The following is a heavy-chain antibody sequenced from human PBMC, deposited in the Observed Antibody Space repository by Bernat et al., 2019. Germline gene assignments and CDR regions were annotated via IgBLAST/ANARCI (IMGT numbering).Heavy chain of an antibody. D-gene: IGHD6-13*01. CDR3: ARSYSSSWPGRYWYFDL. J-gene: IGHJ2*01. CDR1: GGTFSSYA. CDR2: IIPIFGIA. Sequence: QVQLVQSGAEVKKPGSSVKVSCKASGGTFSSYAISWVRQAPGQGLEWMGGIIPIFGIANYAQKFQGRVTITADKSTSTAYMELSSLRSEDTAVYYCARSYSSSWPGRYWYFDLWGRGTLVTVSS. V-gene: IGHV1-69*17.